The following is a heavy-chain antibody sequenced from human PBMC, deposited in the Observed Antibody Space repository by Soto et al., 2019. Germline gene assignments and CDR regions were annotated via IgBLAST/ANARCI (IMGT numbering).Heavy chain of an antibody. CDR2: IIPMSGRP. CDR1: GGTFNSFS. Sequence: QVQLVQSGAEVKTPGSSVKVSCKASGGTFNSFSIDWVRQAPGQGLEWMGGIIPMSGRPNYAQRFQGRVTFSADKSTNTVYMEVNSLTYNDTAVYYCTRRGRQSANWFDPWGQGTLVTVSS. CDR3: TRRGRQSANWFDP. J-gene: IGHJ5*02. V-gene: IGHV1-69*06.